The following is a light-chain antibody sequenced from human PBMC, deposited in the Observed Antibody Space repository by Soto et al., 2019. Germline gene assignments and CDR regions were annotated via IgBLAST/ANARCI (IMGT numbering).Light chain of an antibody. J-gene: IGLJ2*01. V-gene: IGLV1-40*01. CDR2: GNS. CDR3: QSYDSSLSGVV. Sequence: QSVLTQPPSVSGAPGQRVTISCTGSSSTIGAGYDVHWYQQLPGTAPKLLIYGNSNRPSGVPDRFSGSKPGTSASLAITGLQAEDEADYYCQSYDSSLSGVVFGGGTKLTVL. CDR1: SSTIGAGYD.